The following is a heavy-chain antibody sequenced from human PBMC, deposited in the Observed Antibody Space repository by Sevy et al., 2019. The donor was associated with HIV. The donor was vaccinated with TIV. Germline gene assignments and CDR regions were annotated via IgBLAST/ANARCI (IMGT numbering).Heavy chain of an antibody. CDR3: ARRLGAVDDAFDI. CDR2: IYSGGTP. V-gene: IGHV3-53*01. Sequence: GGSLRLSCAASGFGVSRSAMNWVRQAPGKGLEWVSAIYSGGTPYYADSVKGRSTISRDNSKNTLYLQMNSLSPEDTAVYYCARRLGAVDDAFDIWGQGTMVTVSS. J-gene: IGHJ3*02. CDR1: GFGVSRSA. D-gene: IGHD1-26*01.